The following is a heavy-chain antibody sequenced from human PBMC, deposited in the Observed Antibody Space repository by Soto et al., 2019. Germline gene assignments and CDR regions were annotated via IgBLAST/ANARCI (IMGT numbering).Heavy chain of an antibody. CDR1: GGSVSSGNHY. D-gene: IGHD5-18*01. CDR2: VFYSGSD. V-gene: IGHV4-61*01. CDR3: ARGRGYGYGIDY. Sequence: QVQLQESGPGLVKPSETLSLTCSVSGGSVSSGNHYWSWIRQPPGKGLEFIAYVFYSGSDNYNPSLKSRVTTSIDTSKNQFYLNLRSVTAADKAVYYCARGRGYGYGIDYWGQGTLVTVSS. J-gene: IGHJ4*02.